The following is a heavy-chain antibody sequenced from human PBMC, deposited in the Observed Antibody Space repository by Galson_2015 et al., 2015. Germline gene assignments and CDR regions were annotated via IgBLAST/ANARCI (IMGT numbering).Heavy chain of an antibody. CDR3: ARFIVVVVAATPELDY. Sequence: SVKVSCKASGYTFTSYGISWVRQAPGQGLEWMGWISAYNGNTNYAQKLQGRVTMTTDTSTSTAYMELRSLRSDDTAVYCCARFIVVVVAATPELDYWGQGTLVTVSS. V-gene: IGHV1-18*01. J-gene: IGHJ4*02. D-gene: IGHD2-15*01. CDR2: ISAYNGNT. CDR1: GYTFTSYG.